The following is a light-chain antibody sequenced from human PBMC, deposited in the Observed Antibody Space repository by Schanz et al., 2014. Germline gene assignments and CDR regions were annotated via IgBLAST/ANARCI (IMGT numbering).Light chain of an antibody. J-gene: IGLJ2*01. CDR3: CSYAGSSTFL. Sequence: QSALTQPPSASGSPGQSVTISCTGTSSDVGGYNYVSWYQQHPGKAPKLMIYDVSKRPSGVPDRFSGSKSGKTASLTISGLQTEDEADYYCCSYAGSSTFLFGGGTKLTVL. CDR1: SSDVGGYNY. CDR2: DVS. V-gene: IGLV2-8*01.